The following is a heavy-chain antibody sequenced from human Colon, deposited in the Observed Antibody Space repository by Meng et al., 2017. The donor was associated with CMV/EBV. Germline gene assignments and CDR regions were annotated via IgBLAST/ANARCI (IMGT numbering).Heavy chain of an antibody. J-gene: IGHJ4*02. V-gene: IGHV4-61*01. Sequence: SETLSLTCTVSGASVNTDNYYWSWIRQPPGKGLEFIGYVYYSGATNYNPFFKGRVTISVDTSKNQFSLKLTSVTAADTAVYYCTRGNTALWDSDSWGQGTLVTVSS. CDR3: TRGNTALWDSDS. CDR2: VYYSGAT. CDR1: GASVNTDNYY. D-gene: IGHD3-10*01.